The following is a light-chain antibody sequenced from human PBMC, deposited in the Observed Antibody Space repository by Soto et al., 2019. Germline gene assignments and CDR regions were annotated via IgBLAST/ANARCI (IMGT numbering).Light chain of an antibody. V-gene: IGLV1-40*01. CDR3: QSYDSSLSGYV. CDR2: GNS. Sequence: QSVPTQPPSVSGAPGQRGTISCTGSSSNIVAGYDVHWYQQLPGTAPKLLIYGNSNRPSGVPDRFSGSKSGTSASLAITGLQAEDEADYYCQSYDSSLSGYVFGTGTKLTVL. CDR1: SSNIVAGYD. J-gene: IGLJ1*01.